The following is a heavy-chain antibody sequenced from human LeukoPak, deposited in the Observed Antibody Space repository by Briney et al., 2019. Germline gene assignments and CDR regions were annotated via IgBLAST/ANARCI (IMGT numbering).Heavy chain of an antibody. CDR1: GFTFSAYH. V-gene: IGHV3-48*01. CDR2: ISTTGTTI. CDR3: ASEGY. J-gene: IGHJ4*02. Sequence: GGSLRLSCAASGFTFSAYHINWVRQAPGKGLEWISYISTTGTTIHYADSVKGRFTISRDNSKNTLYLQMNSLRAEDTAVYYCASEGYWGQGTLVTVSS.